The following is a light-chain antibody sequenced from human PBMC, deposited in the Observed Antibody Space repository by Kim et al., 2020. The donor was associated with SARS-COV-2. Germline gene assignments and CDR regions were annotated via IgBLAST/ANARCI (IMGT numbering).Light chain of an antibody. V-gene: IGLV3-25*03. CDR2: KDS. Sequence: SYEPTQPPSVSVSPGQTARITCSGDALPNQYAYWYQQKPGQAPVLVIYKDSERPSGIPERLSGSSSGTTVTLTISGVQAEDEADFYCQSADSSGSWVFGGGTQLTVL. CDR3: QSADSSGSWV. J-gene: IGLJ3*02. CDR1: ALPNQY.